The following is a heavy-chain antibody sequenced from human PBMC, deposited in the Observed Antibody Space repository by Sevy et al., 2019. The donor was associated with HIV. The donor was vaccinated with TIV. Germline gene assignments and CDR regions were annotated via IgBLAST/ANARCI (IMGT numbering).Heavy chain of an antibody. Sequence: GGSLRLSCAVSGFPFSNYWMSWVRQAPGKGLEWVANIKQDESEIYNVDAVKGRFTISRDNAKNSVSLQMNSLGAEDTAVYYCAREGGTVTTAFGYWGQGTLVTVSS. CDR3: AREGGTVTTAFGY. J-gene: IGHJ4*02. CDR2: IKQDESEI. CDR1: GFPFSNYW. V-gene: IGHV3-7*01. D-gene: IGHD4-17*01.